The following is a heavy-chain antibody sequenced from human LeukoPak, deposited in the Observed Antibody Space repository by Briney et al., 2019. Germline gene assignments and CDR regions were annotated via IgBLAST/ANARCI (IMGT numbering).Heavy chain of an antibody. J-gene: IGHJ3*02. CDR1: GFTFSSYG. CDR2: ISYDGSNK. V-gene: IGHV3-30*18. CDR3: AKGLGSGYYPDAFDI. Sequence: GGSLRLSWAASGFTFSSYGMHWVRQAPGKGLEWVAVISYDGSNKYYADSVEGRFTISRDNSKNTLYLQMNSLRAEDTAVYYCAKGLGSGYYPDAFDIWGQGTMVTVSS. D-gene: IGHD3-22*01.